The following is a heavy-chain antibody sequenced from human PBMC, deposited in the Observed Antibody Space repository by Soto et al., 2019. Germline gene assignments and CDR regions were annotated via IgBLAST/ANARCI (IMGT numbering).Heavy chain of an antibody. J-gene: IGHJ4*02. CDR2: ISYDGTSK. D-gene: IGHD2-21*02. V-gene: IGHV3-30-3*01. Sequence: QVQLVESGGGVVQPGRSLRLSCAASRFTFSSYFIHWVRQVPGKGLEWVALISYDGTSKYYADSVKGRFTISRDNSNNTLYLQMNSLRPEDTAVYYCARGARDCGGDCLDYCGQGTLVTVSS. CDR1: RFTFSSYF. CDR3: ARGARDCGGDCLDY.